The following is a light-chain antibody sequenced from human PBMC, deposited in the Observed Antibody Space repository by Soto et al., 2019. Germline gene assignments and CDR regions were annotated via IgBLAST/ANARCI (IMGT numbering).Light chain of an antibody. CDR2: DVN. CDR3: SSSKSSSTLPYV. J-gene: IGLJ1*01. Sequence: QSVLTQPASVSGSPGQSITISCTGTSSDVGGYNLVSWYQQYPDKAPKLMIFDVNTRPSGVSNRFSGSKSGNTASLTISGLQAEDEAAYYCSSSKSSSTLPYVFGTGTKVTVL. CDR1: SSDVGGYNL. V-gene: IGLV2-14*01.